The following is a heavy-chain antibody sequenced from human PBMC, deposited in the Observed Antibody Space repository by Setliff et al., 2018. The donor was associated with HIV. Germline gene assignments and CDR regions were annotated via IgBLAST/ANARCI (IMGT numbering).Heavy chain of an antibody. D-gene: IGHD2-15*01. Sequence: PSETLSLTCAVYGGAFSEHYWSWIRQSPGKGLEWIGEINHSGGTNYIESLKSRVSISVDTSKNQFSLKLKSVTAADTALYYCAGRYGGSFYYAFDMWGQGTMVTVSS. CDR1: GGAFSEHY. V-gene: IGHV4-34*01. J-gene: IGHJ3*02. CDR3: AGRYGGSFYYAFDM. CDR2: INHSGGT.